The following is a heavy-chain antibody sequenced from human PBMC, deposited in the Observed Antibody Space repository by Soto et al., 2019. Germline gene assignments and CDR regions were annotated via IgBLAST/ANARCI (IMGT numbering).Heavy chain of an antibody. CDR1: GGTFSSYA. CDR3: ARTGDYYDSSGYYYGPFDY. D-gene: IGHD3-22*01. J-gene: IGHJ4*02. CDR2: IIPIFGTA. V-gene: IGHV1-69*06. Sequence: GASVKVSCKASGGTFSSYAISWVRQAPGQGLEWMGGIIPIFGTANYAQKFQGRVTITADKSTSTAYMELSSLRSEDTAVYYCARTGDYYDSSGYYYGPFDYWGQGTLVTVSS.